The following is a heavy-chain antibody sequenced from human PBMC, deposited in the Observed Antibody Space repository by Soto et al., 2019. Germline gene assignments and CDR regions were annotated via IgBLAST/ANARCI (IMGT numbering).Heavy chain of an antibody. D-gene: IGHD3-22*01. CDR2: IVVSTNNT. CDR1: GLSFSSSA. J-gene: IGHJ6*02. Sequence: GASVKVSCKTSGLSFSSSAMQWVRQAPGQRLEWMGRIVVSTNNTHYAQNLQERVTITTDMSTSTVYMELTSLRPEDTAVYYCARVRSSGYSVANGMDVWGQGTTVTVSS. V-gene: IGHV1-58*02. CDR3: ARVRSSGYSVANGMDV.